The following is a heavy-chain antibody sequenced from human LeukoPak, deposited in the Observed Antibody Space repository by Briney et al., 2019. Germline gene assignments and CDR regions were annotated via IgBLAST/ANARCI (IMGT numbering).Heavy chain of an antibody. CDR3: GRVGAAAATGDAY. Sequence: SETLSLTCAVYGGSFSGYYWTWIRQPPGKGLEWIGEINHTGSTNYNPSLKSRVTISVDTSKNQFSLKLSTMTAADTAVYFCGRVGAAAATGDAYWGQGTLVTVSS. D-gene: IGHD6-13*01. CDR1: GGSFSGYY. V-gene: IGHV4-34*01. J-gene: IGHJ4*02. CDR2: INHTGST.